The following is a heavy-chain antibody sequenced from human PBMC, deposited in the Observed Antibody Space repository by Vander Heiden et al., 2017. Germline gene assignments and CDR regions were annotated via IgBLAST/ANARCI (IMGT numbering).Heavy chain of an antibody. V-gene: IGHV5-51*01. CDR1: GYSFTSYW. D-gene: IGHD2-15*01. CDR3: ARYEWLVAATRYYYYGMDV. J-gene: IGHJ6*01. CDR2: IYPGDSDT. Sequence: EVQLVQSGAEVKKHGESLKISCKGSGYSFTSYWIGWVRQMPGKGLEWMGIIYPGDSDTRYSPSFQGQVTISADKSISTAYLQWSSLKASDTAMYYCARYEWLVAATRYYYYGMDVWGQGTTVTVSS.